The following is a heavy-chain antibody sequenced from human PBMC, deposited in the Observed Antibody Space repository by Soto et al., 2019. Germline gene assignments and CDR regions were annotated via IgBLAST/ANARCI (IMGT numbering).Heavy chain of an antibody. V-gene: IGHV3-33*01. D-gene: IGHD3-10*01. Sequence: QVQLVESGGGVVQPGRSLRLSCAASGLSFSRYGMHWVRQAPGKGLEWVAIISYDGSNKYYVDSVKGRFTISRDNSKNTLYLEMNSLRAEDTAVYYCARGDTLPGYWGQGSLVTVSS. J-gene: IGHJ4*02. CDR2: ISYDGSNK. CDR3: ARGDTLPGY. CDR1: GLSFSRYG.